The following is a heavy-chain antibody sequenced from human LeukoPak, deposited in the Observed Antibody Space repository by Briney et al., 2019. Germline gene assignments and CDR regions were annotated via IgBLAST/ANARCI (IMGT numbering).Heavy chain of an antibody. J-gene: IGHJ4*02. CDR2: INHSGST. Sequence: PSETLSLTCAVYGGSFSGYYWSWIRQPPGKGLEWIGEINHSGSTNYNPSLKSRVTISVDTSKNQFSLKLSSVTAADTAVYDGARGPYGIIDYWGQGTLVTVSS. D-gene: IGHD4-17*01. CDR3: ARGPYGIIDY. CDR1: GGSFSGYY. V-gene: IGHV4-34*01.